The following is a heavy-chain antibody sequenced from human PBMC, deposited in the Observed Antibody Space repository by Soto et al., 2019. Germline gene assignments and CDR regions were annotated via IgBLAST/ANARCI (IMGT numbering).Heavy chain of an antibody. D-gene: IGHD1-1*01. CDR1: GGCVSGFY. J-gene: IGHJ4*02. CDR3: ARAWKWPGPREV. CDR2: INHSGST. Sequence: TSETLSLTCAVYGGCVSGFYWRWIRQPPGKGLEWIGEINHSGSTNCNPSLKSRVTISVDTSKNQFSLKLSSVTAADTAVYYCARAWKWPGPREVWGQGALVTVSS. V-gene: IGHV4-34*01.